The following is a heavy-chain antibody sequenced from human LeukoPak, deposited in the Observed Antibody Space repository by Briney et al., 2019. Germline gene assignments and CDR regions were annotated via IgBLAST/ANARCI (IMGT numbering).Heavy chain of an antibody. Sequence: PGGSLRLSCAASGFTFSSYWMSWIRQAPGKGLEWVSYISSSGSTIYYADSVKGRFTISRDNAKNSLYLQMNSLRAEDTAVYYCARVPNYYYYGMDVWGQGTTVTVSS. V-gene: IGHV3-11*01. CDR1: GFTFSSYW. CDR3: ARVPNYYYYGMDV. CDR2: ISSSGSTI. J-gene: IGHJ6*02.